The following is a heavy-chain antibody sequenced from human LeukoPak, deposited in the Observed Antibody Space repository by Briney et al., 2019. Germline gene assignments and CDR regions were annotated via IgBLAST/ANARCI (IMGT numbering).Heavy chain of an antibody. D-gene: IGHD3-3*01. CDR3: AGELRYYDFWSGFQDFDY. V-gene: IGHV3-7*01. J-gene: IGHJ4*02. CDR1: GFTFSSYW. Sequence: PGGSLRLSCAGSGFTFSSYWMSWVRQAPGKGLEWVANKKQDGSEKYYVDSVKGRFTISRDNAKNSLYLQMNSLRAEDTAVYYCAGELRYYDFWSGFQDFDYWGQGTLVTISS. CDR2: KKQDGSEK.